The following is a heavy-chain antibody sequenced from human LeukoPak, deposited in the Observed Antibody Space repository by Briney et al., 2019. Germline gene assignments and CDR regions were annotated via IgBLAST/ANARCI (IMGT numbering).Heavy chain of an antibody. J-gene: IGHJ4*02. D-gene: IGHD3-22*01. Sequence: GGSLRLSCAASGFTFSSYSMNWVRQAPGKGLEWVSSISSSSSYIYYADSVKGRFIISRDNSKNTLFLQMNSLRAEDTAVYYCASVYDSSGYPSDYWGQGTLVTVSS. CDR1: GFTFSSYS. CDR2: ISSSSSYI. CDR3: ASVYDSSGYPSDY. V-gene: IGHV3-21*04.